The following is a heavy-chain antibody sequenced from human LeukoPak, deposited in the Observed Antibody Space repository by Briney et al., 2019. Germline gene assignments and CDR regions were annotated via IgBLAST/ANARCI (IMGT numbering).Heavy chain of an antibody. CDR1: GFTFSSYA. V-gene: IGHV3-30*04. CDR3: ARSGADYDILTGYSSSYFDY. D-gene: IGHD3-9*01. Sequence: GGSLRLSCAASGFTFSSYAMHWVRQAPGKGLEWVAVISYDGSNKYYADSVKGRFTISRDNSKNTLYLQMNSLRAEDTAVYYCARSGADYDILTGYSSSYFDYWGQGTLVTVSS. CDR2: ISYDGSNK. J-gene: IGHJ4*02.